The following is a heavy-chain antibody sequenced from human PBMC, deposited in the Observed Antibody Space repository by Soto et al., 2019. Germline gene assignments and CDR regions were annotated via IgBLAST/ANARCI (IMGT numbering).Heavy chain of an antibody. CDR1: GFTVSSNY. Sequence: GGSLRLSCAASGFTVSSNYMSWVRQAPGKGLEWVSVIYSGGSTYYADSVKGRFTISRDNSKNTLYLQMNSLRAEDTAVYYCARTRITIFGVVITTPDDAFDIWGQGTMVTV. D-gene: IGHD3-3*01. V-gene: IGHV3-53*01. J-gene: IGHJ3*02. CDR3: ARTRITIFGVVITTPDDAFDI. CDR2: IYSGGST.